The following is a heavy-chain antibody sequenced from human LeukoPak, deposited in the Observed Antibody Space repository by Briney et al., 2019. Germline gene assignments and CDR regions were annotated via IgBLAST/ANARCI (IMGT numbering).Heavy chain of an antibody. CDR2: IWYDGSNK. V-gene: IGHV3-30*02. CDR3: AKDRDGYIFDY. CDR1: GFTFSSYG. D-gene: IGHD5-24*01. J-gene: IGHJ4*02. Sequence: GGSLRLSCAASGFTFSSYGMHWVRQAPGKGLGWVAVIWYDGSNKYYADSVKGRFTISRDNSKNALYLQMNSLRAEDTAVYYCAKDRDGYIFDYWGQGTLVTVSS.